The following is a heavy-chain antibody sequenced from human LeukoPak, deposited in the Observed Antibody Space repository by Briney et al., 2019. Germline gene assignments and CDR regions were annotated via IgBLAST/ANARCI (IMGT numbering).Heavy chain of an antibody. CDR3: ARDRRIQLWLDPNYFDY. J-gene: IGHJ4*02. CDR1: GGSISSGSYY. Sequence: SQTLSLTCTVSGGSISSGSYYWSWIRQPAGKGLEWIGRIYTSGSTNYNPSLKSRVTISVDTSKNQFSLKLSSVTAADTAVYYCARDRRIQLWLDPNYFDYWGQGTLVTVSS. D-gene: IGHD5-18*01. V-gene: IGHV4-61*02. CDR2: IYTSGST.